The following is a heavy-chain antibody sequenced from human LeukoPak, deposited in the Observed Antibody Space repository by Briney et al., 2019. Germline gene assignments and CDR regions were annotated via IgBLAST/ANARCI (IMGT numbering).Heavy chain of an antibody. CDR1: GGTFSSYA. Sequence: SVKVSCKASGGTFSSYAISWVRQAPGQGLEWMGRIIPILGIANYAQKFQGRVTITADKSTSTAYMELSSLRSEDTAVYYCARDYPHVVVAATDACDIWGQGTMVTVSS. V-gene: IGHV1-69*04. D-gene: IGHD2-15*01. J-gene: IGHJ3*02. CDR2: IIPILGIA. CDR3: ARDYPHVVVAATDACDI.